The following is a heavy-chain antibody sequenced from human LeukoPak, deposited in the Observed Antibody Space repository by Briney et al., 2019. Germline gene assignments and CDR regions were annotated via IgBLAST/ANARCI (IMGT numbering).Heavy chain of an antibody. V-gene: IGHV5-51*01. Sequence: GESLKISCKGSGYSFTSYWIGWVRHMPGKGLEWMGIIYPGDSDTRYSPSFQGQVTISADKSISTAYLQWSSLKASDTAMYYCARRLRYCSGGSCLSPYYYDGMDVWGQGTTVTVSS. CDR3: ARRLRYCSGGSCLSPYYYDGMDV. D-gene: IGHD2-15*01. CDR2: IYPGDSDT. CDR1: GYSFTSYW. J-gene: IGHJ6*02.